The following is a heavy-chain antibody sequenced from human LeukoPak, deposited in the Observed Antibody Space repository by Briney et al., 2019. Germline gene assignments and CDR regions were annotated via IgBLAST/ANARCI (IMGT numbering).Heavy chain of an antibody. D-gene: IGHD2-2*02. CDR1: GGSISSGGYS. CDR2: IYHSGST. CDR3: AREGRYCSSTSCYTFDY. V-gene: IGHV4-30-2*01. Sequence: SETLSLTCAVSGGSISSGGYSWSWIRQPPGKGLEWIGYIYHSGSTYYNPSLKSRVTISVDRSKNQFSLKLSSVTAADTAVYYCAREGRYCSSTSCYTFDYWGQGTLVTVSS. J-gene: IGHJ4*02.